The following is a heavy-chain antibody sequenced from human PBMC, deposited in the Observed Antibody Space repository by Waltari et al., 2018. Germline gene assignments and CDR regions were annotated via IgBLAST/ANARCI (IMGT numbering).Heavy chain of an antibody. CDR2: IKHSGST. CDR1: GGSFSGYY. J-gene: IGHJ6*03. V-gene: IGHV4-34*01. D-gene: IGHD3-3*01. CDR3: ARVKPVTIFGVVIGTRYYYMDV. Sequence: QVQLQQWGAGLLKPSETLSLTCAVSGGSFSGYYWRWIRQPPGKGREWIGEIKHSGSTNYNPSLKSRVTISVDTSKNQFSLKLSSVTAADTAVYYCARVKPVTIFGVVIGTRYYYMDVWGKGTTVTVSS.